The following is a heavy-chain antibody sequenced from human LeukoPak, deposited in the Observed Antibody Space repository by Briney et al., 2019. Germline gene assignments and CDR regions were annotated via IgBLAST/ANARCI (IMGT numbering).Heavy chain of an antibody. CDR1: GFTLSNYG. V-gene: IGHV3-30*18. CDR3: AKESGIRSYGAYFPH. D-gene: IGHD4-17*01. CDR2: IPYDASTK. J-gene: IGHJ1*01. Sequence: PGGSLRLSCAASGFTLSNYGMQWVRQAPGKGLELVAVIPYDASTKYYADSVKGRLTISIDDSKSTLYLQMNSLRAEDTAVYYCAKESGIRSYGAYFPHWGQGTLVTVSS.